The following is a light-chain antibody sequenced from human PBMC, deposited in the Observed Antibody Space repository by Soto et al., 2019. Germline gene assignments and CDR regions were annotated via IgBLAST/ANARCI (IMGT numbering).Light chain of an antibody. CDR1: QSVSSSY. V-gene: IGKV3-20*01. J-gene: IGKJ1*01. Sequence: EIVSTQSPATLSLSPGERATLSSRASQSVSSSYLAWYQQKPGQAPRLLIYGASSRATGIPDRFSASGSGTDFTLTISRLEPEDFAVYYCQQYGSSGTFGQGTKVDIK. CDR3: QQYGSSGT. CDR2: GAS.